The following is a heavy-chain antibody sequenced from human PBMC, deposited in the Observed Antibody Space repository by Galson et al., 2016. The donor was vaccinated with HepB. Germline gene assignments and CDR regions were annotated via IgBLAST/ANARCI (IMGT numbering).Heavy chain of an antibody. CDR1: GGSVSSATYY. J-gene: IGHJ4*02. CDR2: IYSSATT. Sequence: SETLSLTCSVSGGSVSSATYYWTWIRQPPGKGLEWIGYIYSSATTNYNPSLKSRVTISADTSKNQFSLKLSSVTAADTAVSYCARRTIRGLDSWGQGTLFTVSS. D-gene: IGHD5-12*01. V-gene: IGHV4-61*01. CDR3: ARRTIRGLDS.